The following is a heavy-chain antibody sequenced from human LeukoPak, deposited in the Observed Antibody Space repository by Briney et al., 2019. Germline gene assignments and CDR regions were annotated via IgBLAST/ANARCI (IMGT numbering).Heavy chain of an antibody. V-gene: IGHV4-34*01. Sequence: SETLSLTCAVYGGSFSGYYWSWIRQPPGKGLEWIGEINHSGSTYYNPSLKSRVTISVDTSKNQFSLKLSSVTAADTAVYYCARHERLDYYDSSGYNYFDYWGQGTLVTVSS. J-gene: IGHJ4*02. CDR2: INHSGST. CDR3: ARHERLDYYDSSGYNYFDY. CDR1: GGSFSGYY. D-gene: IGHD3-22*01.